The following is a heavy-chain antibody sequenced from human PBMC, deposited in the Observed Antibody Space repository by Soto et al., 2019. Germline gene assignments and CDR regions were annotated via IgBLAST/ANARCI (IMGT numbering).Heavy chain of an antibody. D-gene: IGHD2-21*02. CDR2: IWYDGSNK. V-gene: IGHV3-33*01. CDR3: ARGPLAYCGGDCYSGDY. Sequence: LILSCAASGFTFSSYCMHWVRHAPFNGLEWVAVIWYDGSNKYYADSVKGRFTISRDNSKNTLYLQMNSLRAEDTAVYYCARGPLAYCGGDCYSGDYWGQGTLVTVSS. J-gene: IGHJ4*02. CDR1: GFTFSSYC.